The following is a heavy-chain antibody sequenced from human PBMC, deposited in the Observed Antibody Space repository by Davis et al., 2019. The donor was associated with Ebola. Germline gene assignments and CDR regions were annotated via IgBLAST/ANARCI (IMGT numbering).Heavy chain of an antibody. D-gene: IGHD1-1*01. J-gene: IGHJ4*02. CDR3: ARGTGATGPPDY. CDR2: ISYSGST. CDR1: GGSISSYY. Sequence: PSETLSLTCTVSGGSISSYYWSWIRQPPGKGLEWIGYISYSGSTNYNPSLKSRVTISADMSKNQFSLNLTSVTAADTAVYYCARGTGATGPPDYWGRGTLVTVSS. V-gene: IGHV4-59*12.